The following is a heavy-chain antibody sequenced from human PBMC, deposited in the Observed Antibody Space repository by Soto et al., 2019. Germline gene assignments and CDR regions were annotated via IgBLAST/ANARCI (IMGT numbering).Heavy chain of an antibody. V-gene: IGHV4-61*01. CDR3: ARGARVTQYDY. Sequence: QVQLQESGPGLVKPSETLSLTCTVSGVSVSSGSFYWAWIRQPPGKGLEWIGFISYSGTTNNNPSRKSRVTISVDTSRSQISLMVRSLTAADTALYYCARGARVTQYDYWGQGTLVTVSS. CDR1: GVSVSSGSFY. J-gene: IGHJ4*02. D-gene: IGHD2-21*02. CDR2: ISYSGTT.